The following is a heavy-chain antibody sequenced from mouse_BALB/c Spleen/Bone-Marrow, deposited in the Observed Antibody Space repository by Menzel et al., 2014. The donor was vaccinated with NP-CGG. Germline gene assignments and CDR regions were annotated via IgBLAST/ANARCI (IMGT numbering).Heavy chain of an antibody. CDR2: ISSGSSTV. J-gene: IGHJ2*01. CDR3: ARSGSSSGYFDY. D-gene: IGHD1-1*01. Sequence: EVQGVESGGGLVQPGGSRKLSCAASGFTFXSFGMHWVRQAPEKGLEWVAYISSGSSTVYYADKVMGRFTISRDNPKNTLFLQMTSLSSEDTAMYYCARSGSSSGYFDYWGQGTTLTVSS. V-gene: IGHV5-17*02. CDR1: GFTFXSFG.